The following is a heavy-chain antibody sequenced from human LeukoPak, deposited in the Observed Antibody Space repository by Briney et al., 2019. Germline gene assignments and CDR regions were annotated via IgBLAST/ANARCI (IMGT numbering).Heavy chain of an antibody. CDR1: GFTFSKVW. D-gene: IGHD5-12*01. Sequence: GGSLRLSCAASGFTFSKVWMSWVRQAPGKGLEWVGRIKTKTDGVTTDYAAPVKGRFTISRDDSKNTVYLQMNSLKTEDTAVYFCTGFETSGPDAFDIWGRGTMVTVSS. CDR2: IKTKTDGVTT. J-gene: IGHJ3*02. CDR3: TGFETSGPDAFDI. V-gene: IGHV3-15*01.